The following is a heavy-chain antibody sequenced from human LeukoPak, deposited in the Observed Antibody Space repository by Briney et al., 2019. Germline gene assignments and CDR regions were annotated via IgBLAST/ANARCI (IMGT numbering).Heavy chain of an antibody. Sequence: GGSLRLSCAASGFTFSSYEMNWVRQAPGKWLEWVSYISSSGSTIYYADSVKGRFTISRDNAKNSLYLQMNSLRAEDTAVYYCARTHYYDSSGNAFDIWGQGTMVTVSS. J-gene: IGHJ3*02. CDR2: ISSSGSTI. V-gene: IGHV3-48*03. CDR3: ARTHYYDSSGNAFDI. D-gene: IGHD3-22*01. CDR1: GFTFSSYE.